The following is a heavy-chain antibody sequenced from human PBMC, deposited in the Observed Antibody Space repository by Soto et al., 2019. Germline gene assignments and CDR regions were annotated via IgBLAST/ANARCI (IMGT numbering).Heavy chain of an antibody. V-gene: IGHV3-23*01. CDR2: ISGSGGST. Sequence: PGGSLRLSCAASGFTFSSYAMSWVRQAPGKGLEWVSAISGSGGSTYYADSVKSRFTISRDNSKNTLYLQMNSLRAEDTAVYYCAKHDSSGWYYFDYWGQGTLVTVSS. CDR1: GFTFSSYA. CDR3: AKHDSSGWYYFDY. D-gene: IGHD6-19*01. J-gene: IGHJ4*02.